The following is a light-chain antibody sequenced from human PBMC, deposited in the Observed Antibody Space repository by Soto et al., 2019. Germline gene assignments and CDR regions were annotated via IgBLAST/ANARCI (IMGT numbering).Light chain of an antibody. Sequence: EIVLTQSPPTLSLSPGERATLSCRASQSVSDSLAWYQQKSAQAPRLLIYDASNRATGIPARFTGSGSGTDFTLTISSLEPEDFAIYYCQQRSKWPLTFGQGTKVEIK. CDR3: QQRSKWPLT. CDR2: DAS. J-gene: IGKJ1*01. CDR1: QSVSDS. V-gene: IGKV3-11*01.